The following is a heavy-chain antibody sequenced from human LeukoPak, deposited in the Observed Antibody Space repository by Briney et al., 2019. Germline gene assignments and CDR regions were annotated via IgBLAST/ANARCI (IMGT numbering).Heavy chain of an antibody. CDR1: KFALSDYN. CDR3: AREGSSYAPSAPFFFDL. CDR2: ISRSGHTI. V-gene: IGHV3-48*03. Sequence: GGSLRLSCSASKFALSDYNMNWVRQAPGKGLEWVSYISRSGHTIHTADSVKGRFTISRDNAGDSLFLQMNGLRAEDTAVYYCAREGSSYAPSAPFFFDLWGQGTLVTVSS. D-gene: IGHD3-10*01. J-gene: IGHJ4*02.